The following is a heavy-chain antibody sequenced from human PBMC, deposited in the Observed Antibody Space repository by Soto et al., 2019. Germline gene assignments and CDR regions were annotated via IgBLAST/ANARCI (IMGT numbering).Heavy chain of an antibody. V-gene: IGHV3-7*01. Sequence: GGSLRLSCAASGFTFGSYWMSWVRQAPGKGLEWVANIKQDGSEKYYVDSVKGRFTISRDNAKNSLYLQMNSLRAEDTAVYYCAKDTLLVLPPSSYSSYGMDVWGQGTTVTVSS. CDR1: GFTFGSYW. CDR2: IKQDGSEK. D-gene: IGHD2-21*01. J-gene: IGHJ6*02. CDR3: AKDTLLVLPPSSYSSYGMDV.